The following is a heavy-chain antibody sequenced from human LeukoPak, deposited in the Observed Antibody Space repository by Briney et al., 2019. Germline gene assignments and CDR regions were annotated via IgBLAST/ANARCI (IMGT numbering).Heavy chain of an antibody. CDR3: ARDHLAAAGSGG. D-gene: IGHD6-13*01. V-gene: IGHV1-24*01. CDR2: SDPEDGET. J-gene: IGHJ4*02. CDR1: GYTLTELS. Sequence: ASVKVSCKVSGYTLTELSMHWVRQAPGKGLEWMGGSDPEDGETIYAQKFQGRVTMTEDTSTDTAYMEVSRLRSDDTAVYYCARDHLAAAGSGGWGQGTLVTVFS.